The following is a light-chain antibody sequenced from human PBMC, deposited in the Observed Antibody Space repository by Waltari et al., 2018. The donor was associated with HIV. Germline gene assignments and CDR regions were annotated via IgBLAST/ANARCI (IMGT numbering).Light chain of an antibody. J-gene: IGKJ2*01. CDR3: QQYNNWPPYT. CDR2: GAS. Sequence: EIVMTQSPATLSVSPGARATPSCRASQSVSSNLAWYQQRPGQAPKLLIYGASTTATGIPARFSGSGSGTEFTLTISSLQSEDFAVYYCQQYNNWPPYTFGQGTKLEIK. CDR1: QSVSSN. V-gene: IGKV3-15*01.